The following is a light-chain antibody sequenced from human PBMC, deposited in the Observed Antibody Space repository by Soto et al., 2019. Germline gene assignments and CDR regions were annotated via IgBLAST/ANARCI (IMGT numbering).Light chain of an antibody. Sequence: IQMTQSPSSLSASVGDRVTITCRASQSISSYLNWYQQKPGKAPKLLIYAASSLQSGVPSRFSGSGSGTDFTLTISSLQPEDFATYYCQQTLSVPRTFGQGTKVDIK. CDR2: AAS. CDR3: QQTLSVPRT. V-gene: IGKV1-39*01. CDR1: QSISSY. J-gene: IGKJ1*01.